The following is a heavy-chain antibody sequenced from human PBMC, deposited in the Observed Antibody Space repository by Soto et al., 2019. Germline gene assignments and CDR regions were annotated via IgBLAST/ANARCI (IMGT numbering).Heavy chain of an antibody. CDR2: IIPIFDTA. CDR3: ASHGITGSWVYYYGMDV. V-gene: IGHV1-69*12. J-gene: IGHJ6*02. Sequence: QVQLVQSGAEVKKPGSSVKVSCKASGGTFSSYAISWVRQAPGQGLEWMGGIIPIFDTADYAQKFQGRVTITADESTSTAYMELSSLRAADTAVYYCASHGITGSWVYYYGMDVWGQGTTVTVSS. D-gene: IGHD1-20*01. CDR1: GGTFSSYA.